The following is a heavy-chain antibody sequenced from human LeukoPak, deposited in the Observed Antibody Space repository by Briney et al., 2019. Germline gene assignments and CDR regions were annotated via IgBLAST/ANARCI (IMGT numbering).Heavy chain of an antibody. V-gene: IGHV1-46*03. CDR3: ARADTVEGYYYYMDV. J-gene: IGHJ6*03. CDR1: GYTFTSYY. CDR2: INPSGGST. D-gene: IGHD5-12*01. Sequence: ASVKVSCKAPGYTFTSYYMHWVRQAPGQGLEWMGIINPSGGSTSYAQKFQGRVTMTRDTSTSTVYMELSSLRSEDTAVYYCARADTVEGYYYYMDVWGKGTTVTVSS.